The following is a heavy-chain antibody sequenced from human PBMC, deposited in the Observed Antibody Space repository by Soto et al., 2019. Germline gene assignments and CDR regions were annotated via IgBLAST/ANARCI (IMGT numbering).Heavy chain of an antibody. CDR2: VYFSATT. D-gene: IGHD6-19*01. CDR1: GGSISSSTYY. J-gene: IGHJ4*02. V-gene: IGHV4-39*01. CDR3: ARHGLSSSGWTAAGFDY. Sequence: TSETRSLTCTVSGGSISSSTYYWGWIRQPPGKGLEWIGSVYFSATTYYNPSLKSRLTFSEDTSKNLFSLKLSSVTAADTAVYYCARHGLSSSGWTAAGFDYWGQGIVVTV.